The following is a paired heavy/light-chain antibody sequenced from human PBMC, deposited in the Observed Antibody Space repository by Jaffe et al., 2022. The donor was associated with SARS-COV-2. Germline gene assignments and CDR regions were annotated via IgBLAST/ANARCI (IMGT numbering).Heavy chain of an antibody. D-gene: IGHD6-19*01. J-gene: IGHJ4*02. CDR1: GFTFSNYW. CDR2: INAYENIT. V-gene: IGHV3-74*01. Sequence: EVQLVESGGGLVQPGGSLRLSCVVSGFTFSNYWMHWVRQAPGKGLVWVSRINAYENITNYADSVKGRFTISRDNAKNTLYLQMDSLKAEDTAVYYCAVPGVAVAGTDYWGQGTLVTVSS. CDR3: AVPGVAVAGTDY.
Light chain of an antibody. CDR3: YSTDSSGNHQV. V-gene: IGLV3-10*01. J-gene: IGLJ3*02. CDR1: ALPKKY. CDR2: EDD. Sequence: SYELTQPPSVSVSPGQAARITCSGDALPKKYAYWYQQKSGRAPVLVIYEDDKRPSGIPERFSGSSSGTMVTLTISGAQVEDEADYYCYSTDSSGNHQVFGGGTKLTVL.